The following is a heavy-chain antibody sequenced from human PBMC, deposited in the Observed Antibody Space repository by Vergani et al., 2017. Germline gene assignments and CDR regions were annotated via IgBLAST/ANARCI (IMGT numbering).Heavy chain of an antibody. D-gene: IGHD6-13*01. CDR2: NIPILGIA. J-gene: IGHJ3*02. CDR3: ATTGYSSGWYDSAFAI. CDR1: GGTFSSYT. Sequence: QVQLVQSGAEVKKPGSLVKVSCKASGGTFSSYTISWVRQAPGQGPEWMGRNIPILGIANYAQKFQGRVTITADKSTSTAYMELSSLRSEDTAVYYCATTGYSSGWYDSAFAIWGQGTMVTVSS. V-gene: IGHV1-69*02.